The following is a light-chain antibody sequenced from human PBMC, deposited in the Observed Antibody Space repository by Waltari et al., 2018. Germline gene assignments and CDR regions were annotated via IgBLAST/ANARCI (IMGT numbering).Light chain of an antibody. CDR2: GAS. Sequence: EIVMTQSPATLSVSPWEGATLSCRASQSVSSNLAWYQHKPGQAPRLLIYGASTRATGIPARFSGSGSGTEFTLTISSLQSEDFAFYYCQQYNNWPPEDTFGQGTKLEIK. V-gene: IGKV3-15*01. J-gene: IGKJ2*01. CDR1: QSVSSN. CDR3: QQYNNWPPEDT.